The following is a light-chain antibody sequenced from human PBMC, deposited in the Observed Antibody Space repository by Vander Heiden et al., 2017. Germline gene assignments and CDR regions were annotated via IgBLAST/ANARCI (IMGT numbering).Light chain of an antibody. Sequence: DIQMTQSPSSLSASVGDRVTITCRASQSISSYLNWYQQKPGKAPKLLIYAASSLQSGGPSRCSGSGSGTDFTLTISSLQPEDFATYYRQQSDSTPLTFGQGTKVEIK. CDR1: QSISSY. V-gene: IGKV1-39*01. CDR2: AAS. CDR3: QQSDSTPLT. J-gene: IGKJ1*01.